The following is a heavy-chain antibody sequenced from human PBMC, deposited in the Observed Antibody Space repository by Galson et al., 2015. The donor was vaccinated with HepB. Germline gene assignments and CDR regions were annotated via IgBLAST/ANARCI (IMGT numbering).Heavy chain of an antibody. CDR2: ISAYNGNT. Sequence: SVKVSCKASGYTFTSYGISWVRQAPGQGLEWMGWISAYNGNTNYAQKLQGRVTMTEDTSTDTAYMELSSLRSEDTAVYYCATVVNGYSSGRLDYWGQGTLVTVSS. CDR1: GYTFTSYG. V-gene: IGHV1-18*01. D-gene: IGHD6-19*01. CDR3: ATVVNGYSSGRLDY. J-gene: IGHJ4*02.